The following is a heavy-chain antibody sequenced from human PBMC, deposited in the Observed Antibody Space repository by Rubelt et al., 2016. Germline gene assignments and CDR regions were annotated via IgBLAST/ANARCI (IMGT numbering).Heavy chain of an antibody. J-gene: IGHJ4*02. CDR2: IYYSGST. CDR3: ARQTSLRYFDWLLPGPLDY. V-gene: IGHV4-39*07. Sequence: SSSYYWGWIRQPPGKGLEWIGSIYYSGSTYYNPSLKSRVTISVDTSKNQFSLKLSSVTAADTAVYYCARQTSLRYFDWLLPGPLDYWGQGTLVTVSS. D-gene: IGHD3-9*01. CDR1: SSSYY.